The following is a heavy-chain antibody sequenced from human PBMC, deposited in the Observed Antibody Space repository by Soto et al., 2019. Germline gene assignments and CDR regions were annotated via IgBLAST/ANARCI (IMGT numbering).Heavy chain of an antibody. D-gene: IGHD6-19*01. CDR3: ARDPHIAVAGTQYYYYGMDV. Sequence: ASVKVSCKASGYTFTGYYMHWVRQAPGQGLEWTGWINPNSGGTNYAQKFQGRVTMTRDTSISTAYMELSRLRSDDTAVYYCARDPHIAVAGTQYYYYGMDVWGQGTTVTVLL. V-gene: IGHV1-2*02. CDR2: INPNSGGT. J-gene: IGHJ6*02. CDR1: GYTFTGYY.